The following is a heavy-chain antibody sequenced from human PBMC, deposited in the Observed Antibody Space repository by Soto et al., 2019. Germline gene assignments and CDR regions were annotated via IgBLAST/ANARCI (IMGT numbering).Heavy chain of an antibody. J-gene: IGHJ5*02. Sequence: QLQLQESGPGLVKPSETLSLTCTVSGGSISSSSYYWGWIRQPPGKGLEWIGSIYYSGSTYYNPSLKSRVTISVDTSKNQFSLKLSSVTAADTAVYYCARQGIYISPGVLMVYAPTNWFDPWGQGTLVTVSS. V-gene: IGHV4-39*01. D-gene: IGHD2-8*01. CDR1: GGSISSSSYY. CDR2: IYYSGST. CDR3: ARQGIYISPGVLMVYAPTNWFDP.